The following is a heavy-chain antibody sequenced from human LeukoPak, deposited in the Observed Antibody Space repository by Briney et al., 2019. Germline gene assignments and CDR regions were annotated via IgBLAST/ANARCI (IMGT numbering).Heavy chain of an antibody. CDR3: ARDRDVLRYFDWTFDY. Sequence: PGGSQRLSCAASGFTFSTYSMNWVRQAPGKGLEWVSSISSSSSYIYYADSVKGRFTISRDNAKNSLYLQMNSLRAEDTAVYYCARDRDVLRYFDWTFDYWGQGTLVTVSS. J-gene: IGHJ4*02. CDR1: GFTFSTYS. CDR2: ISSSSSYI. D-gene: IGHD3-9*01. V-gene: IGHV3-21*01.